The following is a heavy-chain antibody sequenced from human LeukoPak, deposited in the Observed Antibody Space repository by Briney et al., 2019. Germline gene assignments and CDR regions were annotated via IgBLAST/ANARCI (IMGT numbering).Heavy chain of an antibody. CDR1: SGSFSGYY. V-gene: IGHV4-34*01. CDR2: INHSGST. D-gene: IGHD1-26*01. J-gene: IGHJ4*02. Sequence: SETLSLTCAVYSGSFSGYYCSWIRHPPGEGLEWIGEINHSGSTNYNPSLKSRVTISVDTSKNQFSLKLSSVTAADTAVYYCARSAGSGSYPIDYWGQGTLVTVSS. CDR3: ARSAGSGSYPIDY.